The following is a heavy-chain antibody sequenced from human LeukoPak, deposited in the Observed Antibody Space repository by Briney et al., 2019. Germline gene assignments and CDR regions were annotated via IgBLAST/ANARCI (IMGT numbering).Heavy chain of an antibody. J-gene: IGHJ6*02. Sequence: GGFLRLSCAASGFTFDDYAMHWVRQAPGKGLEWVSLISGDGGSAYYADSVKGRFTISRDNSKNSLYLQMNSLRTEDTALYYCAKNVGATSSYAMDVWGQGTTVTASS. D-gene: IGHD1-26*01. CDR2: ISGDGGSA. V-gene: IGHV3-43*02. CDR3: AKNVGATSSYAMDV. CDR1: GFTFDDYA.